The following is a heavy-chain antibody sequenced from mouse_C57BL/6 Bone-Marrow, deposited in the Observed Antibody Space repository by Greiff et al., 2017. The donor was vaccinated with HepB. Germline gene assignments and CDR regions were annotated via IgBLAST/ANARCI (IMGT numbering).Heavy chain of an antibody. J-gene: IGHJ3*01. CDR1: GYTFTSYG. V-gene: IGHV1-81*01. Sequence: VQVVESGAELARPGASVKLSCKASGYTFTSYGISWVKQRTGQGLEWIGEIYPRSGNTYYNEKFKGKATLTADKSSSTAYLELRSLTSEDSAVYFCARSNSSGYNFFFAYWGQGTLVTVSA. CDR2: IYPRSGNT. CDR3: ARSNSSGYNFFFAY. D-gene: IGHD3-2*02.